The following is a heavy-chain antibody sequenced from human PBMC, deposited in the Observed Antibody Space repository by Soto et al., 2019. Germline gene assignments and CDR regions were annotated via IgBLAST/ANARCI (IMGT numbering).Heavy chain of an antibody. Sequence: GWSLRLSCAASGFTFSSYGMHWVRQGTGKGLEWVAVISYDGTNKYYADSVKGRFTISRDNSKSTLYLQINSLRNDDTAVYYCAANFDYWGQGTLVTVSS. CDR1: GFTFSSYG. CDR2: ISYDGTNK. CDR3: AANFDY. J-gene: IGHJ4*02. V-gene: IGHV3-30*03.